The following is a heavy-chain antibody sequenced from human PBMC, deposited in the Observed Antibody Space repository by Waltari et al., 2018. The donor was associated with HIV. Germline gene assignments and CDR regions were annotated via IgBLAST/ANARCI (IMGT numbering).Heavy chain of an antibody. Sequence: EVQLVESGGGLVQPGGSLRLSCAASEFTFSSYWMSWVRQAPGKGLEWVANIKQDESEKYYVDSVKGRFTISRDNAKNSLYLQMNSLRAEDTAVYYCVRDSRVTPYWGQGTLVTVSS. CDR1: EFTFSSYW. D-gene: IGHD2-21*02. CDR3: VRDSRVTPY. V-gene: IGHV3-7*01. CDR2: IKQDESEK. J-gene: IGHJ4*02.